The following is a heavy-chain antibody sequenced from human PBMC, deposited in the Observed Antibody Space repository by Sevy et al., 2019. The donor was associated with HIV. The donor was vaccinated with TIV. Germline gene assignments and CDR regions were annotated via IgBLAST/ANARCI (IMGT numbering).Heavy chain of an antibody. CDR3: ARAKTGMALIDWFDP. D-gene: IGHD3-22*01. Sequence: ASVKVSCKTSGYTFTSYGISWVRQAPGQGLEWMGWISAYNGNTNYPQKLQGRVTMTTDTSTSTAYMELRSLRSDDTAVYYCARAKTGMALIDWFDPWGQGTLVTVSS. J-gene: IGHJ5*02. CDR1: GYTFTSYG. V-gene: IGHV1-18*01. CDR2: ISAYNGNT.